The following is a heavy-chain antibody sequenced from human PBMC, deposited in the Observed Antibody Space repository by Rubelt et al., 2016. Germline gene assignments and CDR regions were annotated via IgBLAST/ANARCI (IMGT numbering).Heavy chain of an antibody. CDR3: AKKGDASISFDD. CDR2: IDSGAVNT. V-gene: IGHV3-23*01. D-gene: IGHD2-2*01. Sequence: GFTFSSYGMHWLRQAPGKGLEWVSAIDSGAVNTYYADSVKGRFTISRDNSKNTLYLEMNSLRVEDTAVYYCAKKGDASISFDDWGQGALVSVSS. J-gene: IGHJ4*02. CDR1: GFTFSSYG.